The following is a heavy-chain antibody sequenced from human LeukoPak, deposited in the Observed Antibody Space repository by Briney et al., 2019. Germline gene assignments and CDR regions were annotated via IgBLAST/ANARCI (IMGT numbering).Heavy chain of an antibody. CDR2: IYSGGST. CDR3: ARDASIAAAGLNYFDY. D-gene: IGHD6-13*01. CDR1: GFTVSSNY. V-gene: IGHV3-66*01. Sequence: GGSLRLSCAASGFTVSSNYMSWVRQAPVKGLEWVSVIYSGGSTYYADSVKGRFTISRDNSKNTLYLQMNSLRAEDTAVYYCARDASIAAAGLNYFDYWGQGTLVTVSS. J-gene: IGHJ4*02.